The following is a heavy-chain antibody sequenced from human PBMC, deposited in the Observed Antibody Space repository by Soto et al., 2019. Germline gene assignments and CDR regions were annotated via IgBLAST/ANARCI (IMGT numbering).Heavy chain of an antibody. CDR2: IIPIFGTA. Sequence: EASVKVSCKASGGTFSSYAISWVRQAPGQGLEWMGGIIPIFGTANYAQKFQGRVTITADESTSTAYMELSSLRSEDTAVYYCARGSYCTNGVCYTGYYYGMDVWGQGTTVTVSS. CDR1: GGTFSSYA. D-gene: IGHD2-8*01. J-gene: IGHJ6*02. CDR3: ARGSYCTNGVCYTGYYYGMDV. V-gene: IGHV1-69*13.